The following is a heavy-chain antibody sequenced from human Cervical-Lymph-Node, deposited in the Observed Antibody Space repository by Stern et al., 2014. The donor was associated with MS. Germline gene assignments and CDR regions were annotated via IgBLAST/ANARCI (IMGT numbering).Heavy chain of an antibody. CDR1: GFTFSVYG. CDR3: TKRESDFWSGGFDP. CDR2: ISYDGINK. Sequence: QVQLVQSGGGVVQPGRSLRLSCAASGFTFSVYGMHWVRQAPGKGLERVALISYDGINKSYADSVKGRFTISRDNSKDTLYLQMNSLRSEDTAVYYCTKRESDFWSGGFDPWGQGTLVTVSS. J-gene: IGHJ5*02. V-gene: IGHV3-30*18. D-gene: IGHD3-3*01.